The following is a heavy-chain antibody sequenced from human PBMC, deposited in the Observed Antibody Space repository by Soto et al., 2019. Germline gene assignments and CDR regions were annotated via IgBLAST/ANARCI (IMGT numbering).Heavy chain of an antibody. CDR3: DRDPVYITMIVVPPKPDAFDI. CDR1: GYTFTSYG. V-gene: IGHV1-18*04. J-gene: IGHJ3*02. Sequence: QVKLVQSGAEVKKPGASVKVSCKASGYTFTSYGISWVRQAPGQGLEWMGWISAYNGNTNYAQRLQGRGTMTTDTSTRTAYLERRNLNSDDTALYYCDRDPVYITMIVVPPKPDAFDIWGQGRMVTASS. D-gene: IGHD3-22*01. CDR2: ISAYNGNT.